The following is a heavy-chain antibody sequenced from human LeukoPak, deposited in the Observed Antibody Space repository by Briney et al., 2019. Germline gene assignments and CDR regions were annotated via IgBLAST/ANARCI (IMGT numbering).Heavy chain of an antibody. Sequence: HAGGSLRLSCAASGFSFSTSWMSWVRQAPGKGLEWVATIHVDGSQTFYVDSVRGRFTISRDNAKNSVYLQMISLRAEDTAVYYCARGRAYGTFDYWGQGTLATVSS. CDR3: ARGRAYGTFDY. CDR1: GFSFSTSW. V-gene: IGHV3-7*01. J-gene: IGHJ4*02. CDR2: IHVDGSQT. D-gene: IGHD2-8*01.